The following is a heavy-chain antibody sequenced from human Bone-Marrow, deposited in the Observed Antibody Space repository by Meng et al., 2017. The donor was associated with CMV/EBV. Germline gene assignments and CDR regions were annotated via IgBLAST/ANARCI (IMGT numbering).Heavy chain of an antibody. CDR1: GGSFSGYY. J-gene: IGHJ3*02. CDR3: AREPYDILTGYPLGAFDI. V-gene: IGHV4-34*01. D-gene: IGHD3-9*01. CDR2: INHSGST. Sequence: SEPLSLTCAVYGGSFSGYYWSWIRQPPGKGLEWIGEINHSGSTNYNPSLKSRVTISVDTSKNQFSLKLSSVTAADTAVYYCAREPYDILTGYPLGAFDIWGQGTMVTVSS.